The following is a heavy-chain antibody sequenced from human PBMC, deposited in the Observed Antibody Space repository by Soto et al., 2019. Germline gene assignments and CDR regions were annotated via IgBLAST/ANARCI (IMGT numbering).Heavy chain of an antibody. CDR1: GGSISSGGYY. CDR2: IYYSGST. Sequence: PSETLSLTCTVSGGSISSGGYYWSWIRQHPGKGLEWIGYIYYSGSTYYNPSLKSRVTISADTSKNQFSLKLSSVTAADTAVYYCAREAIFGVAYDYWGQGTLVTVSS. V-gene: IGHV4-31*03. D-gene: IGHD3-3*01. CDR3: AREAIFGVAYDY. J-gene: IGHJ4*02.